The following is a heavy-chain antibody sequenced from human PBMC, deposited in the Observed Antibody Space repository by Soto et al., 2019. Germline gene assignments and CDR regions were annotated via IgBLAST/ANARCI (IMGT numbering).Heavy chain of an antibody. CDR2: INSDGSTT. CDR3: ARIPPGWGGEQLVLDY. Sequence: EVQLVESGGGLVQPGGSLRLSCAASGFTFSSFWMHWVRQAPGKGLVWVSRINSDGSTTSYGDSVKGRFAISRDNAKNTLYLQMNSLRAEDTAVYYGARIPPGWGGEQLVLDYWGQGTLVTVSS. D-gene: IGHD6-13*01. CDR1: GFTFSSFW. V-gene: IGHV3-74*01. J-gene: IGHJ4*02.